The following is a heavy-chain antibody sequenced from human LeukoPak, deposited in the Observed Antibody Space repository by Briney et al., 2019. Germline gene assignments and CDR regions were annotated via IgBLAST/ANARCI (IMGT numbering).Heavy chain of an antibody. CDR3: ARGRGRGNPKLDFDY. Sequence: ASVKASCKASGYTFTSYYMHWVRQAPGQGLEWMGIINPSGGSTSYAQKFQGRVTMTRDTSTSTVYMELSSLRSEDTAVYYCARGRGRGNPKLDFDYWGQGTLVTVSS. CDR2: INPSGGST. CDR1: GYTFTSYY. D-gene: IGHD1-26*01. V-gene: IGHV1-46*01. J-gene: IGHJ4*02.